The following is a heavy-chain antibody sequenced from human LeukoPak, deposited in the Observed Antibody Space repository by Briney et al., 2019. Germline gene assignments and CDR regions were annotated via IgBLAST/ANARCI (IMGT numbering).Heavy chain of an antibody. CDR1: AGSISSGGYS. CDR2: IYHSRST. CDR3: ASSSSWPPEGY. Sequence: PSQTLSLTCAVSAGSISSGGYSWSWIRQPPGKGLEWIGYIYHSRSTYYNPSLKSRVTISVDRSKNQFSLKLSSVTAADTAVYYCASSSSWPPEGYWGQGTLVTVSS. V-gene: IGHV4-30-2*01. J-gene: IGHJ4*02. D-gene: IGHD6-13*01.